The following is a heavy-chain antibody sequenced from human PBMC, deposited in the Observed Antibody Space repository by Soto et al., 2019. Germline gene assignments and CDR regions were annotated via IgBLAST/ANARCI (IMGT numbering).Heavy chain of an antibody. CDR2: ISWNSGNI. CDR3: VKDMSGDYYAMDV. J-gene: IGHJ6*02. Sequence: SLRLSCAASGFRFYDNAMHLFRQSPWKGLEWVSGISWNSGNIGYADSVKGRFTISRDNAKNTLSLQMNSLRTEDTAFYYCVKDMSGDYYAMDVWGQGTTVTVSS. V-gene: IGHV3-9*01. D-gene: IGHD3-10*01. CDR1: GFRFYDNA.